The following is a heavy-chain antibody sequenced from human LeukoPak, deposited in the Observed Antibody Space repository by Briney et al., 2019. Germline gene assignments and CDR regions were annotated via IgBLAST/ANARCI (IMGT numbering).Heavy chain of an antibody. V-gene: IGHV1-69*13. J-gene: IGHJ5*02. CDR1: GGTFSSYA. CDR2: IIPIFGTA. CDR3: ARSSSPVAVSDP. Sequence: GASVKVSCKASGGTFSSYAISWVRQAPGQGLEWMGGIIPIFGTANYAQKFQGRVTITADESTSTAYMELSSLRSEDTAVYYCARSSSPVAVSDPWGQGTLVTVSS. D-gene: IGHD2-2*01.